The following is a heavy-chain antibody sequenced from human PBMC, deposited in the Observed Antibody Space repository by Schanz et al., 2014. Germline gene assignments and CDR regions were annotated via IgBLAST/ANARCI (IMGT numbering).Heavy chain of an antibody. CDR3: ARGPIPIQGVPMDF. V-gene: IGHV3-33*01. D-gene: IGHD3-10*01. CDR1: GLNFDYYG. J-gene: IGHJ4*02. Sequence: QVQLVESGGGVVQPGRSLRLSCATSGLNFDYYGMNWVRQAPGKGLEWVTNIGYDGSAKYYVDSVKGRFTISRDNSKDTLYLQMSGLTPEDTAVYYCARGPIPIQGVPMDFWGQGTLVTVSS. CDR2: IGYDGSAK.